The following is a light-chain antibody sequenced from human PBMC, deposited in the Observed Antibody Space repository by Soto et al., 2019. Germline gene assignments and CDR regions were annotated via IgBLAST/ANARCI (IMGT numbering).Light chain of an antibody. J-gene: IGLJ2*01. V-gene: IGLV1-47*01. CDR1: RSNIGSNY. CDR2: RNN. Sequence: QSVLTQPPSASGTPGQRVTFSCSGGRSNIGSNYVFWYQQFPGTAPKLLIYRNNQRPSGVPDRFSGSKSGTSASLAISGLRSADEAEYYCTSWDDSLYHVVFGGGTQLTVL. CDR3: TSWDDSLYHVV.